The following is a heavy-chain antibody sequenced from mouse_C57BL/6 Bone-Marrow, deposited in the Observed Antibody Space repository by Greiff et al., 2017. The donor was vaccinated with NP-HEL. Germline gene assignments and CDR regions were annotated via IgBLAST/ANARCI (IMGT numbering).Heavy chain of an antibody. V-gene: IGHV1-76*01. CDR1: GYTFTDYY. CDR3: AKTDLLEYYYAMDY. CDR2: IYPGSGNT. D-gene: IGHD2-1*01. Sequence: QVQLQQSGAELVRPGASVKLSCKASGYTFTDYYINWVKQRPGQGLEWIARIYPGSGNTYYNEKFKGKATLTAEKSSSTAYMQLSSLTSEDSAVYFCAKTDLLEYYYAMDYWGQGTSVTVSS. J-gene: IGHJ4*01.